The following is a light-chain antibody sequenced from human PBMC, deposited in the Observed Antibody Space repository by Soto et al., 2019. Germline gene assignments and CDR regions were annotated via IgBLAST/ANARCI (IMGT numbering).Light chain of an antibody. Sequence: DIQMTQSPSTLSASVGDRVTITCRASQNINTWLAWYQQKPGKAPKLLIYKASNLESGVPSRFSGSGSGTEFTLTITSLQPDDFATYYCQRYQSYSQFGQGTKV. CDR3: QRYQSYSQ. CDR2: KAS. J-gene: IGKJ1*01. V-gene: IGKV1-5*03. CDR1: QNINTW.